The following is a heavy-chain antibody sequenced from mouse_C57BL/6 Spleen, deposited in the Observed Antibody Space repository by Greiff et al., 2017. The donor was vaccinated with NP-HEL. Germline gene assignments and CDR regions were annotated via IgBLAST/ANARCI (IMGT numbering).Heavy chain of an antibody. J-gene: IGHJ4*01. D-gene: IGHD2-10*02. V-gene: IGHV1-81*01. CDR3: ARREYPSYAMDY. CDR1: GYTFTSYG. Sequence: QVQLQHSGAELARPGASVKLSCKASGYTFTSYGISWVKQRTGQGLEWIGEIYPRSGNTYYTEKFKGKATLTADKSSSTAYMELRSLTSEDSAVYFCARREYPSYAMDYWGQGTSVTVSS. CDR2: IYPRSGNT.